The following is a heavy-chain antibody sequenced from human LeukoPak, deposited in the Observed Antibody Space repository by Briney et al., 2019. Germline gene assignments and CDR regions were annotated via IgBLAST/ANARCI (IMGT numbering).Heavy chain of an antibody. J-gene: IGHJ4*02. CDR2: ISDSGGST. Sequence: PGASQRLSCAVSGFSLSRYAMSWVRKAPGKGLEWVSAISDSGGSTYYADSVKGRFTISRDNSRNTLYLQMNTLRAEDTAVYYCAKCRGSSWSDYFDYWGQGTLVTVSS. CDR3: AKCRGSSWSDYFDY. CDR1: GFSLSRYA. D-gene: IGHD6-13*01. V-gene: IGHV3-23*01.